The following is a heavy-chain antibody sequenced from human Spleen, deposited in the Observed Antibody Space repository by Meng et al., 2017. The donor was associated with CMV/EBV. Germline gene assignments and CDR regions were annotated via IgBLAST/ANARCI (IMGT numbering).Heavy chain of an antibody. CDR2: IYHSGST. CDR1: GIHW. CDR3: ASNGYCSSTSCSYLGQYYFDY. D-gene: IGHD2-2*01. J-gene: IGHJ4*02. V-gene: IGHV4-4*02. Sequence: GIHWCSWVRQPPGKGLEWIGEIYHSGSTNYNPSLKSRVTISVDKSKNQFSLKLSSVTAADTAVYYCASNGYCSSTSCSYLGQYYFDYWGQGTLVTVSS.